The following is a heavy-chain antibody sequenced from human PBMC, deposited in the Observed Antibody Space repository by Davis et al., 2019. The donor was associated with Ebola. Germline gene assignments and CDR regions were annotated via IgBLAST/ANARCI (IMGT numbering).Heavy chain of an antibody. CDR1: GYTFTSYD. D-gene: IGHD3-9*01. J-gene: IGHJ6*02. Sequence: ASVKVSCKASGYTFTSYDINWVRQATGQGLEWMGWMNPNSGHTGYSQKFQGRVIMTRNTSIRTAYMELSRLRSEDTAVYFCVRDRYGYGMDVWGQGTTVTVSS. CDR3: VRDRYGYGMDV. CDR2: MNPNSGHT. V-gene: IGHV1-8*01.